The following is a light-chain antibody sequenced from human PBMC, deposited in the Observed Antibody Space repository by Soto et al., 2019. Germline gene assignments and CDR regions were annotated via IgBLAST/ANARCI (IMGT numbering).Light chain of an antibody. CDR2: LGS. V-gene: IGKV2-28*01. CDR1: QSLLYSNGYNY. J-gene: IGKJ1*01. Sequence: DIVMTQSPLSLPVTPGEPASISCRSSQSLLYSNGYNYLDWYLQKPGQSPQLLIYLGSDRASGVPDRFSGSGSGTDFTLKISRVEAEDVGVYYCMQSLQTPWKFGQGTKVDIK. CDR3: MQSLQTPWK.